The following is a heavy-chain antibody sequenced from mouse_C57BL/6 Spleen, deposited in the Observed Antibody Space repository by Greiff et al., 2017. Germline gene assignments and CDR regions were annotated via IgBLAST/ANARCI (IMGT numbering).Heavy chain of an antibody. CDR1: GYTFTGYW. Sequence: VKLLESGAELMKPGASVKLSCKATGYTFTGYWIEWVKQRPGHGLEWIGEILPGSGSTNDNEKFKGKATFTADTSSNTAYMQLSSLTTEDSTIYYDTRGGYDPDYWGQGTTLTVSS. J-gene: IGHJ2*01. D-gene: IGHD2-3*01. CDR2: ILPGSGST. V-gene: IGHV1-9*01. CDR3: TRGGYDPDY.